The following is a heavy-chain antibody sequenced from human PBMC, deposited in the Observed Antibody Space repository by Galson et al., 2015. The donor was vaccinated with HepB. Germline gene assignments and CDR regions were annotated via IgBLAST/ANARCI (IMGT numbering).Heavy chain of an antibody. D-gene: IGHD6-13*01. CDR2: IYYSGST. J-gene: IGHJ4*02. CDR1: GGSVSSGSYY. CDR3: ARDKGLGQQLVRGGFDY. Sequence: ETLSLTCTVSGGSVSSGSYYWSWIRQPPGKGLEWIGYIYYSGSTNYNPSLKSRVTISVDTSKNQFSLKLSSVTAADTAVYYCARDKGLGQQLVRGGFDYWGQGTLVTVSS. V-gene: IGHV4-61*01.